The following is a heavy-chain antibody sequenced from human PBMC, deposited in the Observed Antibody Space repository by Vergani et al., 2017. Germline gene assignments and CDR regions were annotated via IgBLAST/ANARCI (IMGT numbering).Heavy chain of an antibody. J-gene: IGHJ4*02. CDR1: GGSFSGYY. V-gene: IGHV4-34*01. CDR2: INHSGST. CDR3: ARYSGGTWPTSAFFDY. Sequence: QVQLQQWGAGLLKPSETLSLTCAVYGGSFSGYYWSWIRQPPGKGLEWIGEINHSGSTNYNPSLKSRVTISVDTSKNQFSLKLSSVTAADTAVYYCARYSGGTWPTSAFFDYWGQGTLVTVSS. D-gene: IGHD3-16*01.